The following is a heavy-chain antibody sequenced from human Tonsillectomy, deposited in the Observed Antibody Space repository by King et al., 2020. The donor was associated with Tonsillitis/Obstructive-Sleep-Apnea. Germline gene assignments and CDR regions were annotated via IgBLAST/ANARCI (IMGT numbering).Heavy chain of an antibody. V-gene: IGHV1-46*01. J-gene: IGHJ4*02. Sequence: QLVQSGAEVKEPGASVYVSCKASGYTFTNYYMHWVRQAPGQGLEWMGMINPSGGSTRYAQKFQGRVTMTRDTSTSTVYMELSSLRTEDTAVYYCARALNLGYCSGISCYLGYWGQGILVIVSS. CDR2: INPSGGST. CDR1: GYTFTNYY. D-gene: IGHD2-2*01. CDR3: ARALNLGYCSGISCYLGY.